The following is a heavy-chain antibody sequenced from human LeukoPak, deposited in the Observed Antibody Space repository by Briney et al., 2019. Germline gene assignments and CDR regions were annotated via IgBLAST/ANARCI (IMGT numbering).Heavy chain of an antibody. CDR2: INGDGSST. CDR1: GFTFSNYW. J-gene: IGHJ4*02. CDR3: ARGKYNYGLDS. D-gene: IGHD5-18*01. V-gene: IGHV3-74*01. Sequence: GGSLRLSCAASGFTFSNYWKHWVRQAPGKGLVWVSHINGDGSSTNYADSVKGRFTISRDNTKNTLYLQMNSLRAEDTAVYSCARGKYNYGLDSWGQGTLVTVSS.